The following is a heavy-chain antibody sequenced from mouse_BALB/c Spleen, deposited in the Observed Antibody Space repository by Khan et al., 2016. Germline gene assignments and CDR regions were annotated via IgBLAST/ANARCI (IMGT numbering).Heavy chain of an antibody. CDR3: ARSGYYDNYGAMDY. D-gene: IGHD2-1*01. CDR2: INPSTGYT. Sequence: QVQLQQPGAELAKPGASVKMSCKASGYTFTSYWMHWVKQRPGQGLEWIGYINPSTGYTEYNQKFKDKATLTADKSSSTAYMQLSSLTSEDSAVYYCARSGYYDNYGAMDYWGQGTSVTVSS. CDR1: GYTFTSYW. J-gene: IGHJ4*01. V-gene: IGHV1-7*01.